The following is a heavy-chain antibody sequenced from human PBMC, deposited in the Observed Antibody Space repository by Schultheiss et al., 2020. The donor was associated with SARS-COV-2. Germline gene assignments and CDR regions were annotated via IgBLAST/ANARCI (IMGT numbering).Heavy chain of an antibody. Sequence: GSLRLSCAASGFTFSSYAMSWVRQPPGKGLEWIGEINHSGSTNYNPSLKSRVTISVDTSKNQFSLKLSSVTAADTAVYYCARVNMVRGVEWFDPWGQGTLVTVSS. V-gene: IGHV4-34*01. D-gene: IGHD3-10*01. CDR3: ARVNMVRGVEWFDP. CDR1: GFTFSSYA. CDR2: INHSGST. J-gene: IGHJ5*02.